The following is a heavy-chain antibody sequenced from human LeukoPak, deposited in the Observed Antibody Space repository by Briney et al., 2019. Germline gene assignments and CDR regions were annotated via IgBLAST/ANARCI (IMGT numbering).Heavy chain of an antibody. D-gene: IGHD3-10*01. CDR1: GFTFSSYA. Sequence: GGSLRLSCAASGFTFSSYAMSWVRQAPGKGLEWVSAVSGSGGSTYFADSVKGRFTISRDNSKNTLYLQMNSLRAEDTAVYSCAKNGEVLSWFDPWGQGTLVTVSS. CDR3: AKNGEVLSWFDP. V-gene: IGHV3-23*01. CDR2: VSGSGGST. J-gene: IGHJ5*02.